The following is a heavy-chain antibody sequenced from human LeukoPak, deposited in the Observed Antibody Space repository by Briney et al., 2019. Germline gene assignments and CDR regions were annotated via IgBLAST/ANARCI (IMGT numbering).Heavy chain of an antibody. Sequence: SETLSLTCAVYGGSFSGYQWSWIRQPPGKGLEWIGEINHSGSTNYNPSLKSRVNISVDTSKNQFSLKLSSVTAADTAVYYCACHSSSSWFDPWGQGTLVTVSS. CDR2: INHSGST. V-gene: IGHV4-34*01. CDR1: GGSFSGYQ. J-gene: IGHJ5*02. D-gene: IGHD6-6*01. CDR3: ACHSSSSWFDP.